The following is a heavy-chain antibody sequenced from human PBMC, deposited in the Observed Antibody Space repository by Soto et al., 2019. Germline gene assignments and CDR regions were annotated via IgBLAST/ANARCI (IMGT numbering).Heavy chain of an antibody. CDR3: AKDQVRVYYYDSRGTFDY. J-gene: IGHJ4*02. V-gene: IGHV3-23*01. Sequence: EVHLLESGGGLVQPGGSLRLSCAASGFTFSNYAMNWVRQAPGKGLEWVSGISGGGDSTYYADSVKGRFIISRDNSKNTLFLQVNTLRAEDTAVYYCAKDQVRVYYYDSRGTFDYWGQGTLVTVSS. CDR2: ISGGGDST. D-gene: IGHD3-22*01. CDR1: GFTFSNYA.